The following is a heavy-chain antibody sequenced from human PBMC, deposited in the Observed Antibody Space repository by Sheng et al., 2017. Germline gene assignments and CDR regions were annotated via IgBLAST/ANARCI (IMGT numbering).Heavy chain of an antibody. CDR2: IYTSGST. Sequence: QVQLQESGPGLVKPSETLSLTCTVSGGSISSYYWSWIRQPAGKGLEWIGRIYTSGSTNYNPSLKSRVTMSVDTSKNQFSLKLSSVTAADTAVYYCARDRTGGWATVVTLLDYWGQGTLVTVSS. CDR3: ARDRTGGWATVVTLLDY. V-gene: IGHV4-4*07. D-gene: IGHD4-17*01. J-gene: IGHJ4*02. CDR1: GGSISSYY.